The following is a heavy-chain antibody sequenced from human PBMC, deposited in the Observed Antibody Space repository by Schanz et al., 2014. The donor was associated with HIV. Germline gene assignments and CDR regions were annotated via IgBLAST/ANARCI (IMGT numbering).Heavy chain of an antibody. J-gene: IGHJ6*02. CDR2: INPNTGGT. V-gene: IGHV1-2*02. D-gene: IGHD4-4*01. CDR3: ARDRAYSNYPYGMDV. Sequence: QVQLVQSGAEVKKPGASVKVSCKASGYTFTGYYIHWVRQAPGQGLEWIGRINPNTGGTKFAQKFQGRVTMTRATSISTAYMELSRLRSADTAVYYCARDRAYSNYPYGMDVWGQGTTVTVS. CDR1: GYTFTGYY.